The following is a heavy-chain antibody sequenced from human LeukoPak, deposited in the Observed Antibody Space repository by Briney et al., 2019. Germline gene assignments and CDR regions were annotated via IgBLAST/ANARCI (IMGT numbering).Heavy chain of an antibody. CDR3: AKVGTYLYDPSGYYEGRYLDY. V-gene: IGHV3-23*01. J-gene: IGHJ4*02. Sequence: GGSLRLSCASSGFTFTNYDMNWVRQAPGKGPEWVAAISGSGGSEFYADSVRGRFTVSRDNSKNTLYLQMKSLRAEDTAVYFCAKVGTYLYDPSGYYEGRYLDYWGQGTLVTVSS. CDR1: GFTFTNYD. D-gene: IGHD3-22*01. CDR2: ISGSGGSE.